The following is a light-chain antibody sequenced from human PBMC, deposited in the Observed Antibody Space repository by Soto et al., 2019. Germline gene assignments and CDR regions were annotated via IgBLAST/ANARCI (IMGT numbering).Light chain of an antibody. Sequence: DTKITQSASTLSASGGDRVTIPCRASQSISYWLAWYQQKPGKAPTLLIYDASTLESGVPSRFSGSGSGTEFTLTISSLQPEDFATYYCQQSYSTWWTFGQGTKVDIK. V-gene: IGKV1-5*01. CDR3: QQSYSTWWT. CDR1: QSISYW. J-gene: IGKJ1*01. CDR2: DAS.